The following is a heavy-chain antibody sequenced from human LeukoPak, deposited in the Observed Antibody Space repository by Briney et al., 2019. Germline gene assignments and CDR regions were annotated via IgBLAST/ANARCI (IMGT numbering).Heavy chain of an antibody. D-gene: IGHD1-26*01. V-gene: IGHV3-30-3*01. J-gene: IGHJ4*02. CDR3: ARVVSGELPPFSY. CDR1: GFTFSSYA. Sequence: PGRSLRLSCAASGFTFSSYAMHWVRQAPGKGLEWVAVISYDGSNKYYADSVKGRFTISRDNSKNTLYLQMNSPRAEDTAVYYCARVVSGELPPFSYWGQGTLVTVSS. CDR2: ISYDGSNK.